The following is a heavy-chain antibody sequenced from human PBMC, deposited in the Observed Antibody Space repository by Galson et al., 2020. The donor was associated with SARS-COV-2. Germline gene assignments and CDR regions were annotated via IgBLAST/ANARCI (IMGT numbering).Heavy chain of an antibody. CDR2: IYHTQHT. V-gene: IGHV4-30-2*01. Sequence: TLSLTRAVSGSTISSGDYSWSRTRQPPETGLESIGYIYHTQHTYYNPSPKSRVTITVDRSKNHFSLRLSSVTAADTAVYYCARGGGFDLLTGYWRDFDIWGQGTMVTVSS. J-gene: IGHJ3*02. D-gene: IGHD3-9*01. CDR1: GSTISSGDYS. CDR3: ARGGGFDLLTGYWRDFDI.